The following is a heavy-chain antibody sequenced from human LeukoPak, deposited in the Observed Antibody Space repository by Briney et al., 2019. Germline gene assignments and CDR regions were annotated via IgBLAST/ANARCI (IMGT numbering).Heavy chain of an antibody. J-gene: IGHJ4*02. D-gene: IGHD3-9*01. Sequence: SQTLSLTCAISGDSVSSNSAAWNWIRQSPSRGLEWLGRTYYRSKWYNDYAVSVKSRITINPDTSKNQFSLKLSSVTAADTAVYYCARGNSVLRYFDWLFHRSLDYWGQGTLVTVSS. CDR3: ARGNSVLRYFDWLFHRSLDY. V-gene: IGHV6-1*01. CDR2: TYYRSKWYN. CDR1: GDSVSSNSAA.